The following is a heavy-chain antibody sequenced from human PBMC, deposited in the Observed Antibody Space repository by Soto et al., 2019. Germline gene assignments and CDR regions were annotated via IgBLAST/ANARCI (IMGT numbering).Heavy chain of an antibody. Sequence: GGSLRLSCAASGFTFSSYGMHWVRQAPGKGLEWVAVISYDGSNKYYADSVKGRFTISRDNSKNTLYLQMNSLKTEDTAVYYCTTSFGYWGQGTLVTVSS. D-gene: IGHD3-10*01. V-gene: IGHV3-30*03. CDR3: TTSFGY. CDR1: GFTFSSYG. J-gene: IGHJ4*02. CDR2: ISYDGSNK.